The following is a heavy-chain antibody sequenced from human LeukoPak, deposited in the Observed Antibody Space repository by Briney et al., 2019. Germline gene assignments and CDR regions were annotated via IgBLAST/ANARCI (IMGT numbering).Heavy chain of an antibody. V-gene: IGHV3-15*01. D-gene: IGHD2-21*01. CDR2: IKSKKDGGTT. J-gene: IGHJ4*02. CDR3: ATEYYGAYNY. Sequence: GGSLILSCAASGFTFTNAWMSWVRQAPGKGLEWVGRIKSKKDGGTTDYAAPVKGRFTISRDDSKDTLYLQMNSLETEDIAVYYCATEYYGAYNYWGQGTLVTVSS. CDR1: GFTFTNAW.